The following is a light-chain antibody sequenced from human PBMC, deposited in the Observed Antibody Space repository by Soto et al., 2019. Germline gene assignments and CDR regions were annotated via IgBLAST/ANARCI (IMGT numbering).Light chain of an antibody. V-gene: IGKV3-15*01. J-gene: IGKJ2*01. CDR1: QSVSSN. Sequence: EIVMTQSPSTLSVSPGERATLSCRASQSVSSNLAWYQQEPGQAPMLLLYGASTKASGIPARFSGSGSGTEFTLTISSLQSNDFAVDYCQEDNNWPPITFGQGTKLEIK. CDR3: QEDNNWPPIT. CDR2: GAS.